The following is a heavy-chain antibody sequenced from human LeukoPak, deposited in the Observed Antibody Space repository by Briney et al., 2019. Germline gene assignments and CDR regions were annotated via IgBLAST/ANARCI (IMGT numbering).Heavy chain of an antibody. CDR2: INHSGST. V-gene: IGHV4-34*01. CDR1: GFTLSSSW. CDR3: ARRVGGGYYGY. D-gene: IGHD3-3*01. Sequence: GSLRLSCADSGFTLSSSWITWVRQAPGKGLEWIGEINHSGSTNYNPSLKSRVTISVDTSKNQFSLKLSSVTAADTAVYYCARRVGGGYYGYWGQGTLATVSS. J-gene: IGHJ4*02.